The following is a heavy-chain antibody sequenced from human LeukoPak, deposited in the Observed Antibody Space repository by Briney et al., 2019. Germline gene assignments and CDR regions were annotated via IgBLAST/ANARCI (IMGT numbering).Heavy chain of an antibody. V-gene: IGHV3-23*01. J-gene: IGHJ3*02. D-gene: IGHD7-27*01. Sequence: PGGSLRLSCAASGFTFSSYVMGWVRQAPGKGLEWVSAISGSDGSTWYADSVKGRFTVSRDNSKNTLYLQMNSLRAEDTAVYYCAREGVGIAFDIWGQGTMVTVSS. CDR1: GFTFSSYV. CDR2: ISGSDGST. CDR3: AREGVGIAFDI.